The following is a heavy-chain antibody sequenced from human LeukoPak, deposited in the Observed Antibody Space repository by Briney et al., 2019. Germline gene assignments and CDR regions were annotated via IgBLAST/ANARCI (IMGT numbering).Heavy chain of an antibody. V-gene: IGHV3-23*01. CDR1: GFTFSSYA. CDR3: ARGYDSSGYYYGTQDAFDI. J-gene: IGHJ3*02. CDR2: ISGSGGST. Sequence: GGSLRLSCAASGFTFSSYAMSWVRQAPGKGLEWVSAISGSGGSTYYADSVKGRFTISRDNSKNTLYLQMNSLRAEDTAVYYCARGYDSSGYYYGTQDAFDIWGQGTMVTVSS. D-gene: IGHD3-22*01.